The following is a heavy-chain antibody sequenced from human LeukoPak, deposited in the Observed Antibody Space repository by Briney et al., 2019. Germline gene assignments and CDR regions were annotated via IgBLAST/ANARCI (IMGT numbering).Heavy chain of an antibody. J-gene: IGHJ4*02. D-gene: IGHD6-13*01. CDR1: GFTFA. Sequence: GGSLRLSCAASGFTFAMHWVRQAPGKGLEWVSGISWNSGSIGYADSVKGRFTISRDNAKNSLYLQMNSLRAEDTALYYCAKDMKYSSSWLDYWGQGTLVTVSS. V-gene: IGHV3-9*01. CDR2: ISWNSGSI. CDR3: AKDMKYSSSWLDY.